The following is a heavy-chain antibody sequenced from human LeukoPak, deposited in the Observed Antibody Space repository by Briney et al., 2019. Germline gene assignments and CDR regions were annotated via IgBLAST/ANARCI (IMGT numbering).Heavy chain of an antibody. V-gene: IGHV3-23*01. CDR3: AKQSYARSLGE. J-gene: IGHJ4*02. Sequence: PGGSLRLSCAASGFTFSSYAMTWVRQAPGKGLEWVSTMNGRGATTYYAASVKGRFTISRDNSKNTVYLQMSSLRVEDTAVYYCAKQSYARSLGEGGPGTLVSVSS. CDR1: GFTFSSYA. D-gene: IGHD2-8*01. CDR2: MNGRGATT.